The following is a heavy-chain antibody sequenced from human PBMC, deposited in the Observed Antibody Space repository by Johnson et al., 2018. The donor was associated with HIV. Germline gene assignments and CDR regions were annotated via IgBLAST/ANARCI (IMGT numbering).Heavy chain of an antibody. CDR2: INWNGGTP. CDR3: ARGGYYYDSSGYIGVDAFDI. Sequence: VQLVESGGGVVRPGGSLRLSCAASGFTFDDYGMSWVRQAPGKGLEWVSGINWNGGTPGSADSVKNRFTISRDNAKNSLYLQMNSLRAEDTALYYCARGGYYYDSSGYIGVDAFDIWGQGTMVTVSS. J-gene: IGHJ3*02. V-gene: IGHV3-20*04. D-gene: IGHD3-22*01. CDR1: GFTFDDYG.